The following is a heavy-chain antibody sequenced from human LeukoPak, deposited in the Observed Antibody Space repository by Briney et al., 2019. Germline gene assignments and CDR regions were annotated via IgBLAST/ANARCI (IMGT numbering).Heavy chain of an antibody. CDR3: ARMLLKHIYYYDSSGYLDAFDI. V-gene: IGHV1-2*02. CDR1: GYTFTSYY. Sequence: GASVKVSCKASGYTFTSYYMHWVRQAPGQGLEWMGWINPNSGGTNYAQKFQGRVTMTRDTSISTAYMELSRLRSDDTAVYYCARMLLKHIYYYDSSGYLDAFDIWGQGTMVTVSS. D-gene: IGHD3-22*01. CDR2: INPNSGGT. J-gene: IGHJ3*02.